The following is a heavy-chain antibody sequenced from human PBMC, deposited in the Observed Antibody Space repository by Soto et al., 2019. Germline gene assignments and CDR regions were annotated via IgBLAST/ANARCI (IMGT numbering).Heavy chain of an antibody. CDR1: GFTFSSYW. D-gene: IGHD2-21*02. CDR3: ARRLTHAFDI. V-gene: IGHV3-74*01. J-gene: IGHJ3*02. Sequence: GGSLRLSCAASGFTFSSYWMHWVRQAPGRGLVWVSRINGDGSGTTYADSVKGRFTISRDNAKNTLYLQMSSLRAEDTAVYCCARRLTHAFDIWGQGTMVTVSS. CDR2: INGDGSGT.